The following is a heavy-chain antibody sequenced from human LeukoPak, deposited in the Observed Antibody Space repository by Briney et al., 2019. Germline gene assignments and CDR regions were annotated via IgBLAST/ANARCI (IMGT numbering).Heavy chain of an antibody. CDR2: IYHSGST. D-gene: IGHD3-22*01. Sequence: SETLSLTCAVSGYSISSGYYWGWIRQPPGKGLEWIGSIYHSGSTNYNPSLKSRVTISVDTSKNQFSLKLSSVTAADTAVYYCARLYYDSSGHYWGQGTLVTVSS. V-gene: IGHV4-38-2*01. J-gene: IGHJ4*02. CDR3: ARLYYDSSGHY. CDR1: GYSISSGYY.